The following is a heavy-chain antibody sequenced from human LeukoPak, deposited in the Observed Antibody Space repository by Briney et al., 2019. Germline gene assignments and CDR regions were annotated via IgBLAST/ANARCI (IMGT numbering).Heavy chain of an antibody. Sequence: PGGSLRLSCAASGFTFKNYGMSWVRQAPGKGLVWVSQINSDGSTTNYADSVKGRFTISRDNARNTLYLQMNSLRDEDTAVYYCARGLGGVGAYWGQGTLVTVSS. V-gene: IGHV3-74*01. CDR1: GFTFKNYG. CDR2: INSDGSTT. D-gene: IGHD7-27*01. J-gene: IGHJ4*02. CDR3: ARGLGGVGAY.